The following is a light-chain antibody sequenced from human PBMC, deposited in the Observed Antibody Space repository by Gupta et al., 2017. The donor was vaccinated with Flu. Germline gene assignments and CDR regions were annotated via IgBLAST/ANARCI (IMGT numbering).Light chain of an antibody. CDR3: QACDSRTVI. CDR2: QDS. V-gene: IGLV3-1*01. CDR1: RLQSRY. Sequence: SPGQTANITCSGDRLQSRYTYWYQKKAGQSPVLVMYQDSKRPSGIPERFSGSTYGKTANLTISGTQTVDEGYYYCQACDSRTVIFGGGTKLTVL. J-gene: IGLJ2*01.